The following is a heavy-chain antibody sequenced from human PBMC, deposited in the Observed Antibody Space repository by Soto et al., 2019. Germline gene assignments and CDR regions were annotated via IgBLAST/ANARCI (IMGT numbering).Heavy chain of an antibody. J-gene: IGHJ5*02. Sequence: QLLLQESGPGLVKPSETLSLTCTVSGGSILDSTYYWAWIRQSPVKGLEWIGTIFYSGGTFYTPYLTSRDNMSVDTSNNRCALKLSSVTAADTAVYYCARQASGYYYGWFDPWGQGTLVTVSS. CDR1: GGSILDSTYY. V-gene: IGHV4-39*01. CDR3: ARQASGYYYGWFDP. CDR2: IFYSGGT. D-gene: IGHD3-22*01.